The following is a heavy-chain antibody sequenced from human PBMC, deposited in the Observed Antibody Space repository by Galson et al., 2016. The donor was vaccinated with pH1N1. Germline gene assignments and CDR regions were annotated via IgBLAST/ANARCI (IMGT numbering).Heavy chain of an antibody. CDR1: GFSVSSSGMG. J-gene: IGHJ3*01. Sequence: PALVKPTQTLTLTCTFSGFSVSSSGMGVGWIRQPPGKALEWLAVIYWDDDKRYSPSLKSRLTITKDTSKNQVVLKMTNMDPADTATYYCAHREVMITNAFDSWGPGTMVTVSS. CDR3: AHREVMITNAFDS. CDR2: IYWDDDK. D-gene: IGHD3-16*01. V-gene: IGHV2-5*02.